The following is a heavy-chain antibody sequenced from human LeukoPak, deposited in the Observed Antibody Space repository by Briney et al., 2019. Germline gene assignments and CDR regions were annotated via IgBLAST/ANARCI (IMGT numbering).Heavy chain of an antibody. CDR1: GASISSGDYY. J-gene: IGHJ4*02. V-gene: IGHV4-30-4*01. D-gene: IGHD3-22*01. CDR3: ARVLVDSSGYYITHYFDY. Sequence: SETLSLTCTVSGASISSGDYYWSWIRQPPGKGLEWIGYIYYSGTTNYNPSLKTRVTISVDTSKNQFSLKLSSVTAADTAVYYCARVLVDSSGYYITHYFDYWGQGTLVTVSS. CDR2: IYYSGTT.